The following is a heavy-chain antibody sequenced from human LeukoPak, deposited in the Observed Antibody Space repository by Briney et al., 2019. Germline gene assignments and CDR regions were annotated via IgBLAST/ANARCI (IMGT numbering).Heavy chain of an antibody. V-gene: IGHV3-30*04. J-gene: IGHJ6*03. Sequence: PGGSLRLSCAASGFTFSSYAMHWVRQAPGKGLEWVAVISYDGSNKYYADSVKGRFTISRDNSKNTLYLQMNSLRAEDTAVYYCARAGTWFGELLPTYYYYYMDVWGKGTTVTVSS. CDR2: ISYDGSNK. CDR3: ARAGTWFGELLPTYYYYYMDV. D-gene: IGHD3-10*01. CDR1: GFTFSSYA.